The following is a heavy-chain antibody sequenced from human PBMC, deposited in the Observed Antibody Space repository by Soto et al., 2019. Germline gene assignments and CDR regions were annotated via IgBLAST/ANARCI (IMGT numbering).Heavy chain of an antibody. Sequence: SVKVSCKASGGTFSSYAISWVRQAPGRGLEWMGGIIPIFGTANYAQKFQGRVTITADESTSTAYMELSGLRSEDTAVYYCARVYYYDSSGYYYYYYGMDVWGQGTTVTVSS. CDR2: IIPIFGTA. V-gene: IGHV1-69*13. D-gene: IGHD3-22*01. J-gene: IGHJ6*02. CDR3: ARVYYYDSSGYYYYYYGMDV. CDR1: GGTFSSYA.